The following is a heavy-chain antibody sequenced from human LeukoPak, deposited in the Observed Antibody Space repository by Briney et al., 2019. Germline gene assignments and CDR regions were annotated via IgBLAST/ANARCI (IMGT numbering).Heavy chain of an antibody. CDR2: MNPNSGNT. Sequence: ASVKVSCKASGYTFTSYDINCVRQATGQGLEWMGWMNPNSGNTGYAQKFQGRVTMTRNTSISTAYMELSSLRSEDTAVYYCARGGQWLVLNWFDPWGQGTLVTVSS. CDR1: GYTFTSYD. V-gene: IGHV1-8*01. J-gene: IGHJ5*02. D-gene: IGHD6-19*01. CDR3: ARGGQWLVLNWFDP.